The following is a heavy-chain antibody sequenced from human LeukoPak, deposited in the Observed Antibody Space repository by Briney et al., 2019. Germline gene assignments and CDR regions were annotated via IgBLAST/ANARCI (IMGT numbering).Heavy chain of an antibody. CDR1: GFIFRSYE. CDR2: IRYDGSNK. Sequence: PGGSLGLSCAASGFIFRSYEMNWVRQAPGKGLEWVAFIRYDGSNKYYADSVKGRFTISRDNSKNTLYLQMNSLRAEDTAVYYCAKDAVAGHYYYYYMDVWGKGTTVTISS. J-gene: IGHJ6*03. D-gene: IGHD6-19*01. V-gene: IGHV3-30*02. CDR3: AKDAVAGHYYYYYMDV.